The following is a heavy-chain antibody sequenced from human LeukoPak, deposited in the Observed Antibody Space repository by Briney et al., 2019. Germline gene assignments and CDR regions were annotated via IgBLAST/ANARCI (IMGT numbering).Heavy chain of an antibody. CDR2: INPYSGGI. CDR1: GYTFTDYY. J-gene: IGHJ4*02. V-gene: IGHV1-2*02. Sequence: ASVKVSCKASGYTFTDYYMHWVRQAPGQGLEWMGWINPYSGGISYAQNFQGRVTMTRDTSISTAYMELSRLRSDDTAFYYCARAPMGAAALYWGQGTLVTVSS. CDR3: ARAPMGAAALY. D-gene: IGHD6-13*01.